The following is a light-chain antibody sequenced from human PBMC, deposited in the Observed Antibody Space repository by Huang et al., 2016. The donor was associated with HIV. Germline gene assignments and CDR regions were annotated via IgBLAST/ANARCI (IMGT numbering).Light chain of an antibody. CDR1: QSVRDK. V-gene: IGKV3-15*01. CDR2: ATS. J-gene: IGKJ4*01. CDR3: QQYESWPPLT. Sequence: EIVMTQSPDTLSLSPGERATLSCRASQSVRDKLAWDQQKPGQAPRLLLHATSTRAAGVPARCSSSGAGTEFTLTISSLQSEDCGVYYCQQYESWPPLTFGGGTKVEIK.